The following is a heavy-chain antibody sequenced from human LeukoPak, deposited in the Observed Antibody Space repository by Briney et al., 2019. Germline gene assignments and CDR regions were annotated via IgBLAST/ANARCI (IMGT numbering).Heavy chain of an antibody. CDR3: AKDGNCGGDCYGRFDP. J-gene: IGHJ5*02. CDR2: IWHDRSDTYGSNK. V-gene: IGHV3-33*06. CDR1: GFMFSRSD. Sequence: PGKSLRLSCAASGFMFSRSDIHWVRQAPGKGLQWVAVIWHDRSDTYGSNKYYADSVKGRFTISRDNSKNTVYLQMNSLRVEDTAVYYCAKDGNCGGDCYGRFDPWGQGALVTVSS. D-gene: IGHD2-21*02.